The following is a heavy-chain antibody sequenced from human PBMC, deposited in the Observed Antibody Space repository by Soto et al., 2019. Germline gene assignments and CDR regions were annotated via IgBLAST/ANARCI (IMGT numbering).Heavy chain of an antibody. CDR2: ISSSSSYI. CDR1: GFTFSSYS. CDR3: ARGDYDILTGPDYYYYGMDV. V-gene: IGHV3-21*01. Sequence: GSLRLSCAASGFTFSSYSMNWVRQAPGKGLEWVSSISSSSSYIYYADSVKGRFTIPRDNAKNSLYLQMNSLRAEDTAVYYCARGDYDILTGPDYYYYGMDVWGQGTTVTVSS. J-gene: IGHJ6*02. D-gene: IGHD3-9*01.